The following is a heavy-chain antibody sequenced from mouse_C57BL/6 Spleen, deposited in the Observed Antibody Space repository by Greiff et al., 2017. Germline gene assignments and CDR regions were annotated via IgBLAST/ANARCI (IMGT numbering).Heavy chain of an antibody. D-gene: IGHD2-4*01. J-gene: IGHJ2*01. V-gene: IGHV1-53*01. CDR3: AREGYYDYDKYYFDY. CDR1: GYTFTSYW. CDR2: INPCNGGT. Sequence: QVHVKQPGTELVKPGASVKLSCKASGYTFTSYWMHWVKQRPGQGLEWIGNINPCNGGTNYNEKFKGKATLTVEKSSSTAYMQLSSLTSEDSAVYYCAREGYYDYDKYYFDYWGQGTTLTVSS.